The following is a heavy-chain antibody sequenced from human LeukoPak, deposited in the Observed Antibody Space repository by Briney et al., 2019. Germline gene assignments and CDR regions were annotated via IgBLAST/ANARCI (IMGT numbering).Heavy chain of an antibody. CDR2: ISAYNGNT. V-gene: IGHV1-18*01. Sequence: ASVKVSCKASGYTFTSYGISWVRQAPGQGLEWMGWISAYNGNTNYAQKLQGRVTMTTDTSTSTAYMELRSLRSDDTAVYYCARGPRITIFGVVSGFDPWGQGTLVTVS. CDR3: ARGPRITIFGVVSGFDP. J-gene: IGHJ5*02. D-gene: IGHD3-3*01. CDR1: GYTFTSYG.